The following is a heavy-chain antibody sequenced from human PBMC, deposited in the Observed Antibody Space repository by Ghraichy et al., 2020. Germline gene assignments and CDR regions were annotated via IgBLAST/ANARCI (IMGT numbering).Heavy chain of an antibody. V-gene: IGHV3-23*01. Sequence: GESLNISCAASAFTFSSYAMTWVRQAPGKGLDWVSAISGSGGSTYYADSVKGRFTISRDNSKNTLYLQMNSLRAEDTALYYCAKDSSSWYANWGQGTLVTVSS. CDR1: AFTFSSYA. CDR2: ISGSGGST. CDR3: AKDSSSWYAN. J-gene: IGHJ4*02. D-gene: IGHD6-13*01.